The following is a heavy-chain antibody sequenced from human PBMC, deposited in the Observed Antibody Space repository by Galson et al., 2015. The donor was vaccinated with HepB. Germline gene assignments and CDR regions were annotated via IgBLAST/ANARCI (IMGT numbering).Heavy chain of an antibody. D-gene: IGHD3-22*01. V-gene: IGHV3-53*04. Sequence: SLRLSCAASGFTVSSNYMSWVRQAPGKGLEWVSIIYSGTSTSYADSVRGRFTISRHNFKNTLYRHMNSLRAEDTAVYYCARGPRYYYDSSGPGYFDYWGQGTLVTVSS. CDR3: ARGPRYYYDSSGPGYFDY. CDR2: IYSGTST. J-gene: IGHJ4*02. CDR1: GFTVSSNY.